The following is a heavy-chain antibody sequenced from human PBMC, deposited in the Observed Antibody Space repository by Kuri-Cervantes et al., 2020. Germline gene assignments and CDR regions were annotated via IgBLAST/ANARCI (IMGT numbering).Heavy chain of an antibody. V-gene: IGHV3-30-3*01. D-gene: IGHD4-23*01. CDR3: ARGDEVTSKDYGGNLDH. CDR2: ISYDGSNR. J-gene: IGHJ4*02. CDR1: GFTFSSYA. Sequence: GESLKISCAASGFTFSSYAMSWVRQAPGKGLEWVAVISYDGSNRYYADSVKGRFTISRDNSKNTLYLQMNSLRAEDTAVYYCARGDEVTSKDYGGNLDHWGQGTLVTVSS.